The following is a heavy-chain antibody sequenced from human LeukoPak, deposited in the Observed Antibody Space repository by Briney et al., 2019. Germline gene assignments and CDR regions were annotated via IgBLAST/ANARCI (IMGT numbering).Heavy chain of an antibody. V-gene: IGHV1-3*01. Sequence: ASVKASCKASGYTFTSYAMHWVRQAPGQRLEWMGWINAGNGNTKYSQKFQGRVTITRDTSARTAYMELSSLRSEDTAVYYCARGLGLILSVLGYWGQGTLVTVSS. D-gene: IGHD2-15*01. J-gene: IGHJ4*02. CDR3: ARGLGLILSVLGY. CDR1: GYTFTSYA. CDR2: INAGNGNT.